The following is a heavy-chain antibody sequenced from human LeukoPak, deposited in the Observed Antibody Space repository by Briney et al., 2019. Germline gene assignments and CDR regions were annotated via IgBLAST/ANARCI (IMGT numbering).Heavy chain of an antibody. J-gene: IGHJ4*02. Sequence: SQTLSLTCAISGDSVSNNSVAWNWIRQSPSRGLEWLGRTYYRSKWYNDYAVSVKSRITINPDTSKNQFSLQLNSVTPEDTAVYYCARDLENGMATIFDYWGQGTLVTVSS. CDR3: ARDLENGMATIFDY. CDR2: TYYRSKWYN. CDR1: GDSVSNNSVA. D-gene: IGHD5-24*01. V-gene: IGHV6-1*01.